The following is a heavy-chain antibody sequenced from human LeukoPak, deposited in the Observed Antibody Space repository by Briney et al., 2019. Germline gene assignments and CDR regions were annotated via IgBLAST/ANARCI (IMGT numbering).Heavy chain of an antibody. CDR3: AALYSSGWYQGY. Sequence: RASVKVSCKVSGYTLTELSMHWVRQAPGKGLEWMGGFDPEDGETIYAQKFQGRVTMTEDTSTDTAYMELSSLRSEDTAVYYCAALYSSGWYQGYWGQGTLVTVSS. J-gene: IGHJ4*02. V-gene: IGHV1-24*01. CDR1: GYTLTELS. CDR2: FDPEDGET. D-gene: IGHD6-19*01.